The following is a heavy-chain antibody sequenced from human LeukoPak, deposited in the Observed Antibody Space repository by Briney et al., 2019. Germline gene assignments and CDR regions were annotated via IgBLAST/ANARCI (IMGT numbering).Heavy chain of an antibody. J-gene: IGHJ4*02. V-gene: IGHV1-2*02. CDR3: ARGRYCSSTSGSDFHY. D-gene: IGHD2-2*01. CDR1: GYAFTDYY. Sequence: ASVKVSCKASGYAFTDYYMHWVRQAPGQGLEWMGWINPNSGDTNYPQKFQGRVTMTRDTSISTAYMELSSMRSDDTAVYFCARGRYCSSTSGSDFHYWGQGTLVTVSS. CDR2: INPNSGDT.